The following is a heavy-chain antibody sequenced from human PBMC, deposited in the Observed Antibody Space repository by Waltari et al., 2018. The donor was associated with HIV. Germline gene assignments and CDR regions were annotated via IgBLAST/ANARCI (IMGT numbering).Heavy chain of an antibody. CDR3: ASSPSSGTRNDY. V-gene: IGHV3-53*02. CDR2: IYSGGST. D-gene: IGHD3-22*01. Sequence: EVQLVETGGGLIQPGGFLGLSCAASVFTVSIKYLTWDRQAPGKGLEWVSVIYSGGSTYYADSVKGRFTISRDNSKNTLYLQMNSLRAEDTAVYYCASSPSSGTRNDYWGQGTLVTVSS. CDR1: VFTVSIKY. J-gene: IGHJ4*02.